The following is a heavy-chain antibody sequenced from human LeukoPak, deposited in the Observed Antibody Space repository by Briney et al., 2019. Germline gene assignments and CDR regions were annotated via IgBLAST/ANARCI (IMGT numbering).Heavy chain of an antibody. CDR1: GFTFDDYA. CDR3: ARDHKHLGGYGSGSPNWFDP. J-gene: IGHJ5*02. CDR2: ISWNSGSI. D-gene: IGHD3-10*01. V-gene: IGHV3-9*01. Sequence: GGSLRLSCAASGFTFDDYAMHWVRQAPGKGLEWVSGISWNSGSIGYADSVKGRFTISRDNAKNSLYLQMNSLRAEDTALYYCARDHKHLGGYGSGSPNWFDPWGQGTLVTVSS.